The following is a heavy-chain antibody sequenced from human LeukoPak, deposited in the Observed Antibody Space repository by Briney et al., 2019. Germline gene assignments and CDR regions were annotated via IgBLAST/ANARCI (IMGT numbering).Heavy chain of an antibody. Sequence: GGSLRLSCAASGFTVSSNYMSWVRQAPGKGLEWVSVIYSGDSTYYADSVKGRFTISRDNSKNTLYLQMNSLRVEDTAEYYCAKDDFLSVNYYYGMDVWGQGTTVTVSS. V-gene: IGHV3-53*01. J-gene: IGHJ6*02. CDR1: GFTVSSNY. D-gene: IGHD3/OR15-3a*01. CDR2: IYSGDST. CDR3: AKDDFLSVNYYYGMDV.